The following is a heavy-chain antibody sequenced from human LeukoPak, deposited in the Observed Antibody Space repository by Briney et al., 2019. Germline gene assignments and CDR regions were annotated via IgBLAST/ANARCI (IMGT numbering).Heavy chain of an antibody. Sequence: PGGSLRLSCAASGFTFSGYAMAWVRQAPGKGLEWISSISSSGDTYYADSVKGRFTISRDNSKNTLYLQMNSLRAEDTAVYYCARGLRGNYDYWGQGTLVTVSS. D-gene: IGHD1-7*01. CDR2: ISSSGDT. CDR3: ARGLRGNYDY. J-gene: IGHJ4*02. CDR1: GFTFSGYA. V-gene: IGHV3-23*01.